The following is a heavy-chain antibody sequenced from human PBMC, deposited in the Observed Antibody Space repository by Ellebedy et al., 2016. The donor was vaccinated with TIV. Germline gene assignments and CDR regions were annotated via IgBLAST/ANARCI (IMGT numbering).Heavy chain of an antibody. J-gene: IGHJ6*02. V-gene: IGHV3-21*06. CDR2: ITGTGRHI. CDR3: ARQAWFGDATYYYYGLDV. CDR1: GFTFRTYV. D-gene: IGHD3-10*01. Sequence: PGGSLRLSCAASGFTFRTYVMNWVRPAPGKGLEWVSSITGTGRHIYYADSVKGRFTISRDNAKNSLYLQMNSLGVEDTAVYQCARQAWFGDATYYYYGLDVWGQGTTVTVSS.